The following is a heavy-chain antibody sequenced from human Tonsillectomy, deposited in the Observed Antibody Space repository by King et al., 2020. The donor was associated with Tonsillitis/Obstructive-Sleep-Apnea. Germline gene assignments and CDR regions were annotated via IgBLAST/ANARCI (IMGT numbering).Heavy chain of an antibody. CDR2: ISWNSGSI. V-gene: IGHV3-9*01. CDR1: GFTFDDYA. Sequence: VQLVESGGGLVQPDRSLRLSCVASGFTFDDYAMYWVRQAPGKGLEWVSGISWNSGSIAYADSVKGRFTISRDNAKNSLYLQMKSLRAEDTALYYCAKDLIIAVSGTPGDAFDIWGQGTMVTVSS. CDR3: AKDLIIAVSGTPGDAFDI. J-gene: IGHJ3*02. D-gene: IGHD6-19*01.